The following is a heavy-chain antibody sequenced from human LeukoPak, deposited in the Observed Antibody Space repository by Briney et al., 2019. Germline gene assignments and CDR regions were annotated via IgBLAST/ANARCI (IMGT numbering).Heavy chain of an antibody. J-gene: IGHJ4*02. D-gene: IGHD6-19*01. CDR3: ARDLSGWVFDY. V-gene: IGHV3-53*01. CDR2: IYSGGST. CDR1: GFTVSRNY. Sequence: PGGSLRLSCAASGFTVSRNYMSWVRRAPGKGLEGVSVIYSGGSTYYADSVKGRFTISRDNSKNTLYPQMNSLRAEDTAVYYCARDLSGWVFDYWGQGTLVTVSS.